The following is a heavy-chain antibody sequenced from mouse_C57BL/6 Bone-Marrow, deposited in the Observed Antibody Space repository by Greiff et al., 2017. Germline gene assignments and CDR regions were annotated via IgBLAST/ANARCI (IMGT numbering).Heavy chain of an antibody. CDR2: IHPNSGST. V-gene: IGHV1-64*01. CDR3: ARPLYYYGSSGFAY. CDR1: GYTFTSYW. J-gene: IGHJ3*01. D-gene: IGHD1-1*01. Sequence: QVQLQQPGAELVKPGASVKLSCKASGYTFTSYWMHWVKQRPGQGLEWIGMIHPNSGSTNYNEKFKSKATLTVDKSSSTAYMQLSSLTSEDSAVYYCARPLYYYGSSGFAYWGQGTLVTVS.